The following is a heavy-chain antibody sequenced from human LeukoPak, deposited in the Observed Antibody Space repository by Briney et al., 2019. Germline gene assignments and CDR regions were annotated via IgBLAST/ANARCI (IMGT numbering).Heavy chain of an antibody. CDR2: IASDGSST. V-gene: IGHV3-74*01. CDR1: GFTFSSYW. CDR3: ARGRPHGNDY. D-gene: IGHD4-23*01. Sequence: GGSLRLSCAASGFTFSSYWMNWVRQAPGKGLVWVSRIASDGSSTTYADSVKGRFCISRDNAKNTLYLQMNSLRVEDTAVYYCARGRPHGNDYWGQGTLVTVSS. J-gene: IGHJ4*02.